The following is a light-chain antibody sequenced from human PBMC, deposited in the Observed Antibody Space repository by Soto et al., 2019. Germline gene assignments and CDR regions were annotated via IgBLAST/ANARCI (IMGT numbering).Light chain of an antibody. CDR1: SSNIGKNF. V-gene: IGLV1-51*01. J-gene: IGLJ2*01. CDR2: DNN. CDR3: GSWDSSLSAGL. Sequence: QSVLTQPPSVSAAPGQKVTISCYGSSSNIGKNFVFWYQQLPGTAPKLLIYDNNERPSGIPDRFSGSKSGTSATLGITGLQTGDEADYYCGSWDSSLSAGLFGGGTKLTVL.